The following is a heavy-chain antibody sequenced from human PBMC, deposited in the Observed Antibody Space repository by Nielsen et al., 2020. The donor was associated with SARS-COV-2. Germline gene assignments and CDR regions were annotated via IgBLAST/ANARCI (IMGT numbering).Heavy chain of an antibody. D-gene: IGHD3-3*01. Sequence: GESLKISCAASGFTFSDYYMSWIRQAPGKGLQWVSLIYSDGSTKYADSVKGRFTISRDNSRNTVYLQMNSLRPEDTAVYYCARAPRITIFGVVSYFDYWGQGTLVTVSS. V-gene: IGHV3-53*01. J-gene: IGHJ4*02. CDR3: ARAPRITIFGVVSYFDY. CDR2: IYSDGST. CDR1: GFTFSDYY.